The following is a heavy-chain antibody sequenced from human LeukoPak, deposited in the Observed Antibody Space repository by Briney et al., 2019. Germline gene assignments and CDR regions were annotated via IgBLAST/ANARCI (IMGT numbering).Heavy chain of an antibody. CDR1: GGSFSGYY. D-gene: IGHD6-19*01. CDR3: ARGPHRRYSSGWSFEVGYYYIDV. J-gene: IGHJ6*03. Sequence: SETLSLTCAVYGGSFSGYYWSWLGQPPGKGLEGVGEINHSGSTNYNPSLKSRVTISVDTSKNQFSLKLSSVTAADTAVYYCARGPHRRYSSGWSFEVGYYYIDVWGKGTTVTVSS. CDR2: INHSGST. V-gene: IGHV4-34*01.